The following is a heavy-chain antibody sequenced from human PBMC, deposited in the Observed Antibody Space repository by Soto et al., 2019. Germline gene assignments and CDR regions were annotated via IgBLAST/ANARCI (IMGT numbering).Heavy chain of an antibody. Sequence: ASVKVSCKASGYTFTSYAMHWVRQAPGQRLEWMGWINAGNGNTKYSQKFQGRVTITRDTSASTAYMELSSLRSEDTAVYYCARAPDYYDSSGPGRDFDYWGQGTLVTVS. D-gene: IGHD3-22*01. J-gene: IGHJ4*02. V-gene: IGHV1-3*01. CDR1: GYTFTSYA. CDR3: ARAPDYYDSSGPGRDFDY. CDR2: INAGNGNT.